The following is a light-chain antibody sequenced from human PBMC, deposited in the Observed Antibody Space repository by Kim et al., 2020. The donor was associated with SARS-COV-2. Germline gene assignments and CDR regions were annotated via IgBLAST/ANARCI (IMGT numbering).Light chain of an antibody. CDR3: QTYDTVPYN. CDR1: QAIRKS. J-gene: IGKJ2*01. Sequence: SASVGDRVTITCRASQAIRKSVAWYQQKPGKIPKLLIHAVSTLHSGVPSRFSGGGSGTDFTLTIRGLQPEDVATYYCQTYDTVPYNFGQGTKLEI. V-gene: IGKV1-27*01. CDR2: AVS.